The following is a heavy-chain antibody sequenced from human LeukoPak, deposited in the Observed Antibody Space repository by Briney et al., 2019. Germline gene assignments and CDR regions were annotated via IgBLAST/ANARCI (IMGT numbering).Heavy chain of an antibody. V-gene: IGHV4-39*01. D-gene: IGHD3-22*01. J-gene: IGHJ4*02. CDR3: GTYYYDSSVDY. CDR2: IYYSGST. Sequence: PSETLSLTCTVSGGSISSSSYYWGWIRQPPGRGLEWIGSIYYSGSTYYNPSLKSRVTISVDTSKNQFSLKLSSVTAADTAVYYCGTYYYDSSVDYWGQGTLVTVSS. CDR1: GGSISSSSYY.